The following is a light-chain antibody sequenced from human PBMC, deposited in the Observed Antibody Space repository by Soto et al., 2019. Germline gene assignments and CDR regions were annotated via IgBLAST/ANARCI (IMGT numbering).Light chain of an antibody. Sequence: IAWTKSPCTLSMSPGERATLSWRASQSVCSHLAWYKQKPGQPPRLLIHDASTRAAGIPAMISGSCSRTEFILTSSSVEYEDFAMYYCQQHNDWPTFGQGTRLEIK. J-gene: IGKJ5*01. CDR3: QQHNDWPT. CDR1: QSVCSH. CDR2: DAS. V-gene: IGKV3-15*01.